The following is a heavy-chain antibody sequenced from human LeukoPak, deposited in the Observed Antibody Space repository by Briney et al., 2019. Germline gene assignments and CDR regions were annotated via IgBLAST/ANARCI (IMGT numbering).Heavy chain of an antibody. J-gene: IGHJ5*02. CDR3: ARDYPVAGGEDCFDP. CDR1: GYTFTSYG. D-gene: IGHD3-16*01. Sequence: ASVKVSCKASGYTFTSYGISWVRQAPGQGLEWMGWVSAHDGHTNLAQKFQGRVTMTRDTSTNTAYMEVGSLTSDDTAVYYCARDYPVAGGEDCFDPWGQGTLVTVSS. CDR2: VSAHDGHT. V-gene: IGHV1-18*01.